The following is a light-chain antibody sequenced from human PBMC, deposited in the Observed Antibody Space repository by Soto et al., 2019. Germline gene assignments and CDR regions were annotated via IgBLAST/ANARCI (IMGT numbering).Light chain of an antibody. J-gene: IGKJ4*01. Sequence: EIVMTQSPATLSVSPGERATLSCRPSQSVADKLAWYQQKPGQAPRLLIYGASTRATGIPARFSGSGSGTEFTLTISSLQTEDFAIYYCQQYNNWPLTLGGGTKVVIK. CDR3: QQYNNWPLT. V-gene: IGKV3-15*01. CDR2: GAS. CDR1: QSVADK.